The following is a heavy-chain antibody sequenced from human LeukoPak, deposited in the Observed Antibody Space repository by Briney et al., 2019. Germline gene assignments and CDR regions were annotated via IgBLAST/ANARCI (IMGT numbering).Heavy chain of an antibody. J-gene: IGHJ4*02. CDR3: ASRYCSSTSCTYDFWSDSYYFDY. D-gene: IGHD2-2*01. Sequence: PSETLSLTRAVSGYFISSGYYWGWIRQPPGKGLEWIGSIYHSGSTYYNPSLKSRVTISVDTSKNQFSLKLSSVTAADTAVYYCASRYCSSTSCTYDFWSDSYYFDYWGQGTLVTVSS. CDR2: IYHSGST. V-gene: IGHV4-38-2*01. CDR1: GYFISSGYY.